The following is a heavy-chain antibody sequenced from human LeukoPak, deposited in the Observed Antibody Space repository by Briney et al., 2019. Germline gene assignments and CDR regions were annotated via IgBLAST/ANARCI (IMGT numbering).Heavy chain of an antibody. J-gene: IGHJ6*03. D-gene: IGHD5-18*01. CDR3: ARHGTAMVGYYYYYMDV. CDR1: GYSISSGYY. Sequence: SETLSLTCAVSGYSISSGYYWGWIRQPPGKGLEWIGSIYHSGSTYYNPSLKSRVTISVDTSKNQFSLKLSSVTAADTAAYYCARHGTAMVGYYYYYMDVWGKGTTVTVSS. CDR2: IYHSGST. V-gene: IGHV4-38-2*01.